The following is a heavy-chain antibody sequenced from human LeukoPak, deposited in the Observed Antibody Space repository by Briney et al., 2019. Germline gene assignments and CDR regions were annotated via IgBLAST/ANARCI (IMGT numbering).Heavy chain of an antibody. J-gene: IGHJ4*02. D-gene: IGHD3-22*01. Sequence: GESLKISCKGSGYSFTSYWIGWVRQMPGKGLEWMGIIYPDDSDTRYSPSLQGQVTISADKSINTAYLQWSSLKASDTAMYYCARLFYYHTSGPFDYWGLGTLVTVSS. V-gene: IGHV5-51*01. CDR3: ARLFYYHTSGPFDY. CDR2: IYPDDSDT. CDR1: GYSFTSYW.